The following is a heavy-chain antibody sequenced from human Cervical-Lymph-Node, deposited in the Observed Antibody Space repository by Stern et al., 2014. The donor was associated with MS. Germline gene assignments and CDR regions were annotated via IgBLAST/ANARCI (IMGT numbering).Heavy chain of an antibody. J-gene: IGHJ6*02. D-gene: IGHD2-2*03. V-gene: IGHV3-30*18. CDR1: GVTISSYS. Sequence: VQLVESGGGLVQPGRSLRLPCTVSGVTISSYSMQWGRQAQGKGLEWGAVISYDGSNKDYGDSVKGRFTISRDNSKNTLYLQMNGLRIDDTAIYYCAKELGYDNVFMDVWGQGTTVTVS. CDR2: ISYDGSNK. CDR3: AKELGYDNVFMDV.